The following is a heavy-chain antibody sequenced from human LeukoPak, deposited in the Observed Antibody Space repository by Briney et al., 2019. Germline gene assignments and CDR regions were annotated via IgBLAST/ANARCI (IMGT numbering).Heavy chain of an antibody. CDR2: INPSGGST. CDR3: ARDPGYSDGTNVTDY. J-gene: IGHJ4*02. V-gene: IGHV1-46*01. CDR1: GYTFTGYY. Sequence: GASVKVSCKASGYTFTGYYMHWVRQAPGQGLEWMGIINPSGGSTSYAQKFQGRVTMTRDMSTSTVYMELSSLRSEDTAVYYCARDPGYSDGTNVTDYWGQGTLVTVSS. D-gene: IGHD5-18*01.